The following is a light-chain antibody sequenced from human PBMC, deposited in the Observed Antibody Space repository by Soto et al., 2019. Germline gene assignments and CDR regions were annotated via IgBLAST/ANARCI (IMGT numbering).Light chain of an antibody. CDR1: NIGSRS. CDR3: QVWDTTSDHWM. CDR2: DDS. V-gene: IGLV3-21*02. Sequence: SYELTQPPSVSVAPRQTATITCGGNNIGSRSVHWYQQKSGQAPVLAVFDDSVRPSGIPERISGYNSGNTATLTISGVEAGDEADYYCQVWDTTSDHWMFGGGTKLTVL. J-gene: IGLJ3*02.